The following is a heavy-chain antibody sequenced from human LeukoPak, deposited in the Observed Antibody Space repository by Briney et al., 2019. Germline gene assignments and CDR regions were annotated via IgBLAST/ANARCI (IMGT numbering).Heavy chain of an antibody. CDR2: ISSGSGTI. CDR1: GFSFSSYS. CDR3: ASVLWFGGIFFDY. V-gene: IGHV3-48*04. J-gene: IGHJ4*02. D-gene: IGHD3-10*01. Sequence: GGSLRLSCAASGFSFSSYSMNWVRQAPGKGLEYVSYISSGSGTIYYADSVQGRFTISRDNAKNSLYLQMNSLSAEDTAVYYCASVLWFGGIFFDYWGQGTLVTVSS.